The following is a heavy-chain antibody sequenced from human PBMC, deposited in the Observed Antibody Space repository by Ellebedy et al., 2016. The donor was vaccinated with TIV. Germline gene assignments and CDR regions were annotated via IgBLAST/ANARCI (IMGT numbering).Heavy chain of an antibody. D-gene: IGHD3-3*01. V-gene: IGHV4-59*01. CDR2: IYYRGET. Sequence: MPGGSLRLSCTVSGGSMTDYYWSWVRQSPGKGLEWIGYIYYRGETKYSPSLSSRVTMALDMSNNHLSLKLSSVTAADTAVYYCARGARITIYEAWFDTWGQGTLVTVSS. CDR3: ARGARITIYEAWFDT. CDR1: GGSMTDYY. J-gene: IGHJ5*02.